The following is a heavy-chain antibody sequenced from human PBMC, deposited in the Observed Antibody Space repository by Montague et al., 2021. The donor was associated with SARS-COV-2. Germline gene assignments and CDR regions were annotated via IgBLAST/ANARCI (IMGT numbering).Heavy chain of an antibody. CDR2: IYYSGST. D-gene: IGHD3-3*01. CDR3: ARVPRNYDFWSGFYDAFDI. J-gene: IGHJ3*02. CDR1: GGSISSYY. V-gene: IGHV4-59*01. Sequence: SETLSLTCTVPGGSISSYYWSWIRQPPGKGLEWIGYIYYSGSTYYNPSLKSRVTISVDTSKNQFSLKLSSVTAADTAVYYCARVPRNYDFWSGFYDAFDIWGQGTMVTVSS.